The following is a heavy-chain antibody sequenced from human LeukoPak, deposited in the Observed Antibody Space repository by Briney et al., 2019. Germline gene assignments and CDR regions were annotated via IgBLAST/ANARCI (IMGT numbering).Heavy chain of an antibody. CDR1: GFTFRSYG. D-gene: IGHD6-19*01. J-gene: IGHJ4*02. Sequence: GGSLRLSCAASGFTFRSYGMHWVRQAPGKGLEWVAVISYDGSNKYYADSVKGRFTISRDNAKNSLYLQMNRLRAEDTAVYYCARGGWYGSFGYWGQGTLVTVSS. CDR2: ISYDGSNK. V-gene: IGHV3-30*03. CDR3: ARGGWYGSFGY.